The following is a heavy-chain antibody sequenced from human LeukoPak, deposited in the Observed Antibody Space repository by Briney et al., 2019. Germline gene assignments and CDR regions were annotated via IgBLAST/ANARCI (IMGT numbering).Heavy chain of an antibody. J-gene: IGHJ4*02. Sequence: GGSLRLSCRASGFTFGDCALNWVRQAPGKGLEWVGVIRSKAYGETTEYAASVKGRFIISRDDSKSIAYLQMNSLRAEDTAVYYCAKVSLLEWLSPCDYWGQGTLVTVSS. CDR3: AKVSLLEWLSPCDY. V-gene: IGHV3-49*04. CDR2: IRSKAYGETT. D-gene: IGHD3-3*01. CDR1: GFTFGDCA.